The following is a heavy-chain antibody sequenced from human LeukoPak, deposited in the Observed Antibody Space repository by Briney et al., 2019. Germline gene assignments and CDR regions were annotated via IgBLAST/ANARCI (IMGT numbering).Heavy chain of an antibody. Sequence: ASVKVSCKASGYTFTSYFMHWVRQAPGQGLEWMGIINPSGGTTSYSQKFQGRVTMTRDTSTSTVYMELSSLRSEDTAVYYCARRVLTGYYTNWFDPWGQGTLVTVSS. D-gene: IGHD3-9*01. V-gene: IGHV1-46*01. J-gene: IGHJ5*02. CDR3: ARRVLTGYYTNWFDP. CDR2: INPSGGTT. CDR1: GYTFTSYF.